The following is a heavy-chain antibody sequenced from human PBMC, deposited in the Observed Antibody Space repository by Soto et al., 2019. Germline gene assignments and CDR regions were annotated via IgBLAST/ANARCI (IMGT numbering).Heavy chain of an antibody. D-gene: IGHD3-10*01. CDR2: ISAYIGDT. V-gene: IGHV1-18*01. Sequence: QVLLVQSGAEVKKPGASVKVSCKASGYTFTSHGISWVRQAPGQGLEWMGWISAYIGDTNYAQKLQGRVTLTTDTSTSTAYMEVRSLRSEDTAVYYCARMVRGSNIDYYHYMDVWGKGTTVTVSS. CDR1: GYTFTSHG. CDR3: ARMVRGSNIDYYHYMDV. J-gene: IGHJ6*03.